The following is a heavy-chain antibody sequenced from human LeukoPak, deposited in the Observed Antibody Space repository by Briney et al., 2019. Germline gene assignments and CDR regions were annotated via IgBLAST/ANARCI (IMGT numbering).Heavy chain of an antibody. J-gene: IGHJ5*02. D-gene: IGHD3-10*01. V-gene: IGHV1-69*13. Sequence: SVKVSCKASGGTFSSYAISWVRQAPGQGLEWMGGIVPIFGTANYAQKFQGRVTITADESTSTAYMELSSLRSEDTAVYYCARALLPQYGFDPWGQGTLVTVSS. CDR3: ARALLPQYGFDP. CDR2: IVPIFGTA. CDR1: GGTFSSYA.